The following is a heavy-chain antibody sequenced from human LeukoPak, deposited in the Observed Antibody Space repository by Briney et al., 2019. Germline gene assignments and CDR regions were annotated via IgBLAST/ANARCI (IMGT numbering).Heavy chain of an antibody. J-gene: IGHJ4*02. CDR3: ARGAMATTPFFDY. CDR2: VYYTGST. D-gene: IGHD5-24*01. Sequence: PSETLSLTCAVYGGSFSGYYWTWIRQPPGKGLEWIGYVYYTGSTNFNPSLKSRVTMSLDTSRNQFSLKLTSLTAADTAVYYCARGAMATTPFFDYWGQGTLVTVSS. V-gene: IGHV4-59*01. CDR1: GGSFSGYY.